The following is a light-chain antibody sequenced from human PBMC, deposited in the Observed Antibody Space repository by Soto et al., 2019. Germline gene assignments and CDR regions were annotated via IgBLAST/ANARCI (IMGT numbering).Light chain of an antibody. V-gene: IGKV3-20*01. CDR2: GAS. CDR3: QHYVTSSIT. CDR1: QSVSSD. J-gene: IGKJ5*01. Sequence: EIVMTQSPATLSVSPGERATLSCRASQSVSSDLAWYHQKPGQAPRLLMYGASSRATGTPDRISGGGSGTDFTLTISRLEPEDFAVYYCQHYVTSSITFGQGTRLEIK.